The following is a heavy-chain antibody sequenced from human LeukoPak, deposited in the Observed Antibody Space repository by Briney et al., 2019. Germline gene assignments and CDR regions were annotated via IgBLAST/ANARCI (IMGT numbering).Heavy chain of an antibody. CDR1: GGSFSGYY. J-gene: IGHJ4*02. D-gene: IGHD6-19*01. V-gene: IGHV4-34*01. CDR3: ARWGAPRYSSGWYGRRLDY. CDR2: INHSGST. Sequence: SETLSLTCAVYGGSFSGYYWSWIRQPPGKGLKWIGEINHSGSTNYNPSLKSRVTISVDTSKNQFSLKLSSVTAADTAVYYCARWGAPRYSSGWYGRRLDYWGQGTLVTVSS.